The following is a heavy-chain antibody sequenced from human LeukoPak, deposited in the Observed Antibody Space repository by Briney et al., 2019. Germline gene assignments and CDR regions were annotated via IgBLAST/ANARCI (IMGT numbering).Heavy chain of an antibody. CDR3: ARNYYERGYYYYYGMDV. V-gene: IGHV4-31*03. Sequence: SQTLSHTCTVSGGSISSGGYYWSWIRQHPGKGLEWIGYIYYSGSTYYNPSLKSRVTISVDTSKNQFSLKLSSVTAADTAVYYCARNYYERGYYYYYGMDVWGQGTTVTVSS. D-gene: IGHD3-22*01. CDR1: GGSISSGGYY. J-gene: IGHJ6*02. CDR2: IYYSGST.